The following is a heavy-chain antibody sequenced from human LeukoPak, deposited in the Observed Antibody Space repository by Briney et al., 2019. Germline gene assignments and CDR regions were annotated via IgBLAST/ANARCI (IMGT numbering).Heavy chain of an antibody. Sequence: GGSLRLSCAASGFTFSNYTMNWVRQAPGKGREWVSYISSSSSAIFYADSVKGRFTISRDNAKNSLYLQMNSLRAEDTAVYYCARDSSEMSYNYYYYYMDVWGKGTTVTVSS. D-gene: IGHD2-2*01. CDR2: ISSSSSAI. V-gene: IGHV3-48*01. J-gene: IGHJ6*03. CDR1: GFTFSNYT. CDR3: ARDSSEMSYNYYYYYMDV.